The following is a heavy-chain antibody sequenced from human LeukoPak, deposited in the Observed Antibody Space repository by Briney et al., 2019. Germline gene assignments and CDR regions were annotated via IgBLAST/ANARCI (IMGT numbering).Heavy chain of an antibody. V-gene: IGHV3-21*01. CDR3: ARAPSPLAVAGTDY. J-gene: IGHJ4*02. CDR2: ISSSSNYK. D-gene: IGHD6-19*01. Sequence: GGSLRLSCAASGFTFSSYTMNWVRQAPGKGLEWVSSISSSSNYKYYADSVKGRFTISRDNAKNSLYLQMNSLRAEDTAVYYCARAPSPLAVAGTDYWGQGTLVTVSS. CDR1: GFTFSSYT.